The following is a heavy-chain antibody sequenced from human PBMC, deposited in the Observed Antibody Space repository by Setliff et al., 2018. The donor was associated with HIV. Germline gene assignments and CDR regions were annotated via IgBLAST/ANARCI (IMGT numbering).Heavy chain of an antibody. J-gene: IGHJ4*02. D-gene: IGHD3-10*01. CDR1: GFTFSTHT. CDR2: NSSSGTYI. CDR3: AREGGSPRYFDY. V-gene: IGHV3-21*01. Sequence: GGSLRLSCAASGFTFSTHTMNWVRQAPGKGLEWVSSNSSSGTYIYYADSVKGRFTISRDNAKNALYLQMNSLGLEDTAVYYCAREGGSPRYFDYWGQGTLVTGSS.